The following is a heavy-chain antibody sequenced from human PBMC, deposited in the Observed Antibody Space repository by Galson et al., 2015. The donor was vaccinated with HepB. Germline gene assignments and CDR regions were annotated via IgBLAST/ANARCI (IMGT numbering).Heavy chain of an antibody. Sequence: SVKVSCKASGYTFTSYDINWVRQATGQGLEWMGWMNPNSGNTGYAQKLQGRVTMTTDTSTSTAYMELRSLRSDDTAVYYCARVRGAWSIAAAGYFDYWGQGTLVTVSS. CDR2: MNPNSGNT. CDR3: ARVRGAWSIAAAGYFDY. CDR1: GYTFTSYD. V-gene: IGHV1-8*01. J-gene: IGHJ4*02. D-gene: IGHD6-13*01.